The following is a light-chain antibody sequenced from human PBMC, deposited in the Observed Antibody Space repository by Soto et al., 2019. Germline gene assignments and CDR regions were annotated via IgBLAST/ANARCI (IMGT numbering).Light chain of an antibody. V-gene: IGKV1-39*01. Sequence: DIQMTQSPSSLSASVEDRVIITCRASQSISNHLNWYQQKPGKAPKLLIFAASSLQSGVPSRFSGSRSGPDFTLTISSLQPEDFATYYCQKYNSAPRTFGQGTKVEIK. J-gene: IGKJ1*01. CDR1: QSISNH. CDR3: QKYNSAPRT. CDR2: AAS.